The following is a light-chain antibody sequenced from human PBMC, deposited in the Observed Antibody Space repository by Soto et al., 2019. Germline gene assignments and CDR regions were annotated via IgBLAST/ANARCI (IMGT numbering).Light chain of an antibody. Sequence: DIQMTQSPSTLSASVGDRVTITCRASQSIGSRLAWYQQKPGKAPKVLIYDASTLESGFPSRFSGSGSGTDFTLTISSLQPDDFPTYYCQQCDTYLATFGQGTKLEIK. CDR2: DAS. J-gene: IGKJ2*01. V-gene: IGKV1-5*01. CDR1: QSIGSR. CDR3: QQCDTYLAT.